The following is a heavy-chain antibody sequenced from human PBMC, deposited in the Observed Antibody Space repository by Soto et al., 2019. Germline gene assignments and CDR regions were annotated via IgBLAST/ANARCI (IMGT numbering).Heavy chain of an antibody. CDR1: GFTFECHW. CDR2: IKTDGYAA. D-gene: IGHD6-19*01. CDR3: VRESGVAADC. V-gene: IGHV3-74*01. J-gene: IGHJ4*02. Sequence: VESGGVLVPPGGSLRLSCVASGFTFECHWMHWVRQAPGEGLVWVSRIKTDGYAAAYADSVKGRFTISRDNTKNTVYLQMTSLRAEDTAVYFCVRESGVAADCWGQGALVTVSS.